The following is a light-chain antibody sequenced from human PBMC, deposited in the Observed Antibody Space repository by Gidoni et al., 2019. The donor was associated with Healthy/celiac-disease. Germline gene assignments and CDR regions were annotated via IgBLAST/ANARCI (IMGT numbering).Light chain of an antibody. V-gene: IGKV3-20*01. CDR1: QSVSSSY. J-gene: IGKJ1*01. CDR3: QQYGSSWT. CDR2: GAS. Sequence: EIVLTQSPGTLYLSQGERSTLSCRASQSVSSSYLAWYQQKPGQAPRLLIYGASSRATGIPNRFSGSGSGTDFTLTISRLEPEDFAVYYCQQYGSSWTFGQGTKVEIK.